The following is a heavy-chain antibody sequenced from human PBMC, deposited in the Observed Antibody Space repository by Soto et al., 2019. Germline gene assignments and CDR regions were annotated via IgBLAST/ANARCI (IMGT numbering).Heavy chain of an antibody. J-gene: IGHJ6*02. Sequence: HPGGSLRLSCAASGFTFDDYAMHWVRQAPGKGLEWVSGISWNSGSIGYADSVKGRFTISRDNAKNSLYLQMNSLRAEDTALYYCATLLSIAAAGTPSRGMDVWGQGTTVTVSS. CDR1: GFTFDDYA. D-gene: IGHD6-13*01. CDR2: ISWNSGSI. CDR3: ATLLSIAAAGTPSRGMDV. V-gene: IGHV3-9*01.